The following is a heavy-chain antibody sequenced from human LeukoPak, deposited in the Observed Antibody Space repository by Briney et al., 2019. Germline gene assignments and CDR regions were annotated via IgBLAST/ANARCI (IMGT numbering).Heavy chain of an antibody. V-gene: IGHV4-59*08. D-gene: IGHD6-6*01. CDR2: VYYSGRT. J-gene: IGHJ4*02. CDR1: GDSISSYY. CDR3: ARQYISSSYFDY. Sequence: SETLSLTCSVSGDSISSYYWTWIRQPPGKGLEWIGHVYYSGRTNYNPTLESRVTISVDTSKNQFSLNLTSVTAADTAVYYCARQYISSSYFDYWGQGTLVTVSS.